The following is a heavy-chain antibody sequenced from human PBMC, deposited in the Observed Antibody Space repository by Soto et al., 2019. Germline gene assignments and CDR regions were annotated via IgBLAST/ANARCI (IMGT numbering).Heavy chain of an antibody. J-gene: IGHJ6*02. V-gene: IGHV5-10-1*01. CDR1: GYSFTSYW. D-gene: IGHD6-13*01. CDR3: ARHSLRQQLTYYGMDV. CDR2: IDPSDSYT. Sequence: GESLKISCKGSGYSFTSYWISWVRQMPGKGLEWMGRIDPSDSYTNYSPSFQGHVTISADKSISTAYLQWSSLKASDTAMYYCARHSLRQQLTYYGMDVWGQGTTVTVSS.